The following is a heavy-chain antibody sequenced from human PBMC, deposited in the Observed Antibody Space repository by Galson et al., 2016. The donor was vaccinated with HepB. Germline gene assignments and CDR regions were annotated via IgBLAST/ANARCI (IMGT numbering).Heavy chain of an antibody. D-gene: IGHD3-22*01. CDR2: IYRVGTT. CDR1: EFTGSTNH. CDR3: VRYCDSNGYYPGGMDV. Sequence: SLRLSCAASEFTGSTNHMSWVRQAPGKGLEWVATIYRVGTTSYAESVRGRFTVSRDISKNTLSLQMNSLRSGDTAVYYCVRYCDSNGYYPGGMDVWGQGTTVTVSS. J-gene: IGHJ6*02. V-gene: IGHV3-53*01.